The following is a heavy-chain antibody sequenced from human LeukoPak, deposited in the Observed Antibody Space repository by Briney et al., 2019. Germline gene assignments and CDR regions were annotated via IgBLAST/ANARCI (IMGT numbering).Heavy chain of an antibody. CDR1: GFSFSSYA. V-gene: IGHV3-23*01. D-gene: IGHD1-14*01. CDR3: AKGKINHDGAYDI. J-gene: IGHJ3*02. Sequence: GGSLRPSCAASGFSFSSYAMSWVRQAPGKGLEWVSDICGSICGRIGSTDYADSVKGRFTISRDNSKKTVYLQMNSLRAEDTAVYYCAKGKINHDGAYDIWGQGTMVTVSS. CDR2: ICGSICGRIGST.